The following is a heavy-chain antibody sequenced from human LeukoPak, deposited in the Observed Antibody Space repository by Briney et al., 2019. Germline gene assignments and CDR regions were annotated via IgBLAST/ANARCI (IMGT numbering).Heavy chain of an antibody. J-gene: IGHJ4*02. D-gene: IGHD5-18*01. CDR2: IIPIFSTA. CDR1: GYTFTSYA. V-gene: IGHV1-69*06. CDR3: ARAFSGQRGYSYGPDYFDY. Sequence: ASVKVSCKASGYTFTSYAISWVRQAPGQGLEWMGGIIPIFSTANYAQKFQGRVTITADKSTSTAYMELSSLRSEDTAVYYCARAFSGQRGYSYGPDYFDYWGQGTLVTVSS.